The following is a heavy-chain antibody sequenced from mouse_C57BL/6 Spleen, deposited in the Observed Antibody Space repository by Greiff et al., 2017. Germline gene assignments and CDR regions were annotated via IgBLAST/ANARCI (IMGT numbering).Heavy chain of an antibody. J-gene: IGHJ4*01. Sequence: VQVVESGGGLVKPGGSLKLSCAASGFTFSDYGMHWVRQAPEKGLEWVAYISSGSSTIYYADTVKGRFTISRDNAKNTLFLQMTSLRSEDTAMYYCARDDGYDVDYAMDYWGQGTSVTVSS. V-gene: IGHV5-17*01. CDR3: ARDDGYDVDYAMDY. CDR2: ISSGSSTI. D-gene: IGHD2-2*01. CDR1: GFTFSDYG.